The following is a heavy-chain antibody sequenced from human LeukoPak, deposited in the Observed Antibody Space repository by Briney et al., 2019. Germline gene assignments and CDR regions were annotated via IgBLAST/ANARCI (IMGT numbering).Heavy chain of an antibody. CDR2: ISAYNGDT. D-gene: IGHD3-9*01. CDR3: ARDLSGYGY. CDR1: GYTFTSYG. J-gene: IGHJ4*02. Sequence: GASVKVSCKASGYTFTSYGISWGGRAPGQGLEWLGWISAYNGDTNYAQKLQGRVTMTTDTSTSTAYMELRSLRSDDTAVYYCARDLSGYGYWGQGTLVTVSS. V-gene: IGHV1-18*01.